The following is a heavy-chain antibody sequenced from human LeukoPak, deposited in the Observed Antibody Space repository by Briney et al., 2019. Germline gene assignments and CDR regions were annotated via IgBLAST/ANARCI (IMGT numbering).Heavy chain of an antibody. CDR2: ISSISSYI. Sequence: GGSLRLSCAASGFTFSSYSMNWVRQAPGKGLEWVSSISSISSYIYYADSVKGRFTISRDNAKNSLYLQMNSLRAEDTAVYYCARDRVTMVRGVIIPNDYWGQGTLVTVSS. V-gene: IGHV3-21*01. CDR3: ARDRVTMVRGVIIPNDY. D-gene: IGHD3-10*01. J-gene: IGHJ4*02. CDR1: GFTFSSYS.